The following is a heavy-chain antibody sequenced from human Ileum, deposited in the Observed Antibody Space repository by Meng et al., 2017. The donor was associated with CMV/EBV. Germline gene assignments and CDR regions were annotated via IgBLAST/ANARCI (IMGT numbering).Heavy chain of an antibody. Sequence: SVKVSCKASGGPLSTYAINWVRQAPGQGLEWMGGIVPILGSTNYAQRFKGRLTITANKSTTTAYMELNRLTSEDTAIYYCATRIPTYVDNWFDHWGQGTLVTVSS. CDR1: GGPLSTYA. D-gene: IGHD3-10*02. CDR3: ATRIPTYVDNWFDH. V-gene: IGHV1-69*10. J-gene: IGHJ5*02. CDR2: IVPILGST.